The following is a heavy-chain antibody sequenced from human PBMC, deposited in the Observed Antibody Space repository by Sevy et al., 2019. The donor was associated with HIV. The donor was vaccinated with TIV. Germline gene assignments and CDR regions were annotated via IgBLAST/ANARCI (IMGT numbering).Heavy chain of an antibody. J-gene: IGHJ3*02. CDR3: ARDGERWELRGSGAFDI. Sequence: GGSLRLSCAASGFTVSSNYMSWVRQAPGKGLEWVSVSYSGGSTYYADSVKGRFTISRDNSKNTLYLQMNSLRAEDTAVYYCARDGERWELRGSGAFDIWGQGTMVTVSS. CDR1: GFTVSSNY. V-gene: IGHV3-53*01. D-gene: IGHD1-26*01. CDR2: SYSGGST.